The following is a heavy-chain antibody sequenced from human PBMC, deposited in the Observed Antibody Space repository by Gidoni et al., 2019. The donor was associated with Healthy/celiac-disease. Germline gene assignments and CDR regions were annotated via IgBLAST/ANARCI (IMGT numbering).Heavy chain of an antibody. CDR1: GSHFSSYA. CDR2: IIPICGTA. V-gene: IGHV1-69*01. J-gene: IGHJ4*02. CDR3: ASPLGNYDSSGYYY. D-gene: IGHD3-22*01. Sequence: VQLVQSGAVVQKPGSSVKVSCKASGSHFSSYAISWVRKAPGQGLEWMGGIIPICGTANYAQKFQGRVTITADESTSTAYMELSSLRSEDTAVYYCASPLGNYDSSGYYYWGQGTLVTVSS.